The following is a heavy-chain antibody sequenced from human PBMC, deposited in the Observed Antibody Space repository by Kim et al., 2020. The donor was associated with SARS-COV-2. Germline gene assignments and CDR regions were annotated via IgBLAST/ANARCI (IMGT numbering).Heavy chain of an antibody. J-gene: IGHJ4*02. CDR2: IWYDGSNK. CDR1: GFTFSSYG. CDR3: ARDFGYSYGWRGFDY. D-gene: IGHD5-18*01. Sequence: GGSLRLSCAASGFTFSSYGMHWVRQAPGKGLEWVAVIWYDGSNKYYADSVKGRFTISRDNSKNTLYLQMNSLRAEDTAVYYCARDFGYSYGWRGFDYWGQGTLVTVSS. V-gene: IGHV3-33*01.